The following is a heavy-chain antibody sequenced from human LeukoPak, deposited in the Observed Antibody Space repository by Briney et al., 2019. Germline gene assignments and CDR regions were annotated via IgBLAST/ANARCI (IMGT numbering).Heavy chain of an antibody. CDR3: ARVLAVPAALYFYYGLDV. V-gene: IGHV3-7*04. CDR2: IKQDGSEK. D-gene: IGHD2-2*01. CDR1: GFTFSSYW. J-gene: IGHJ6*02. Sequence: GGSLRLSCAASGFTFSSYWMSWVRQAPGKGLEWVANIKQDGSEKYYVDSVKGRFTISRDNAKNSLYLQMNSLRAEDTAVYFCARVLAVPAALYFYYGLDVWGPGTTVTVS.